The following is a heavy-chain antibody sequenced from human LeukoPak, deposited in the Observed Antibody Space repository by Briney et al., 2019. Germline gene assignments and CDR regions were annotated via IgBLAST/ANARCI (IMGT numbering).Heavy chain of an antibody. Sequence: SETLSLTCAVYGGSFSGYYWSWIRQPPGKGLEWIGEINHSGSTNYNPSLKSRVTISVDTSKNQFSLKLSSVTAADTAVYYCARRPPRIAAAGTSDYRGQGTLVTVSS. CDR3: ARRPPRIAAAGTSDY. V-gene: IGHV4-34*01. D-gene: IGHD6-13*01. CDR1: GGSFSGYY. CDR2: INHSGST. J-gene: IGHJ4*02.